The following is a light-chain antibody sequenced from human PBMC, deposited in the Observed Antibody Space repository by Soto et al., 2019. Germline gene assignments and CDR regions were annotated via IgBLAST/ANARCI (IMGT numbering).Light chain of an antibody. CDR1: QSVLYSSNNKNY. CDR3: QQYYRTPT. CDR2: WAS. Sequence: DIVMTQSPDSLAVSLGERATINCKYSQSVLYSSNNKNYLAWYQQKPGQPPKLLIYWASTRESGVPDRFSGSGSGTDFTLTISSLQAEDVAVYYCQQYYRTPTFGPGTKVDIK. J-gene: IGKJ3*01. V-gene: IGKV4-1*01.